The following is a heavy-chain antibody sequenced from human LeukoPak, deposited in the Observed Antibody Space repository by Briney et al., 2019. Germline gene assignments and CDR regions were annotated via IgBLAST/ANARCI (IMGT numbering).Heavy chain of an antibody. D-gene: IGHD5-12*01. J-gene: IGHJ4*02. CDR3: ARDLGYGAHFDY. Sequence: SETLSLTCAVYGGSFSGYYWSWIRQPAGKGLEWIGRIYTSGSTNYNPSLKSRVTMSVDTSKNQFSLKLSSVTAADTAVYYCARDLGYGAHFDYWGQGTLVTVSS. CDR2: IYTSGST. CDR1: GGSFSGYY. V-gene: IGHV4-4*07.